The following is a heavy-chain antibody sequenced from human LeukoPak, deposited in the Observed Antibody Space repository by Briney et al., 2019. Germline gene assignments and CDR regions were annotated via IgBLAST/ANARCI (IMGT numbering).Heavy chain of an antibody. CDR1: GGSISGNA. Sequence: SETLSLTCAVSGGSISGNAWNWVRQPAGKGLEWIGRILTSGDTVYNPSLESRVTMSLDTSKNQFSLKLNSLTAADTAVYYCARRFNSGNDDVFDIWGQGTMVAVSS. J-gene: IGHJ3*02. D-gene: IGHD1-1*01. V-gene: IGHV4-59*10. CDR2: ILTSGDT. CDR3: ARRFNSGNDDVFDI.